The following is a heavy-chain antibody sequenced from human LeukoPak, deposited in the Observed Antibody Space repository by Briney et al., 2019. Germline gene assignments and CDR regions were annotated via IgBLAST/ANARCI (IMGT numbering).Heavy chain of an antibody. D-gene: IGHD1-26*01. CDR1: GYTFTGYY. CDR3: AREYWMGSYPWFDP. J-gene: IGHJ5*02. CDR2: INPNSGGT. V-gene: IGHV1-2*02. Sequence: ASVKVSCKASGYTFTGYYMHWVRQAPGQGLEWMGWINPNSGGTNYAQKFQGRVTMTRDTSTSTVYMELSSLRSEDTAVYYCAREYWMGSYPWFDPWGQGTLVTVSS.